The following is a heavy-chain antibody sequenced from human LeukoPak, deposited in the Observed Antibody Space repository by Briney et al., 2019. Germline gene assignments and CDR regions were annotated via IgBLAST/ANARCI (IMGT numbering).Heavy chain of an antibody. CDR1: GGSISSSNW. D-gene: IGHD3-3*01. CDR3: ARELRGTITIFGACFDY. Sequence: MPSEILSLTCAVSGGSISSSNWWSWVRQPPGKGLEWIGEIYHSGSTNYNPSLKSRVTISVDTSKNQFSLKLSSVTAADTAVYYCARELRGTITIFGACFDYWGQGTLVTVSS. CDR2: IYHSGST. J-gene: IGHJ4*02. V-gene: IGHV4-4*02.